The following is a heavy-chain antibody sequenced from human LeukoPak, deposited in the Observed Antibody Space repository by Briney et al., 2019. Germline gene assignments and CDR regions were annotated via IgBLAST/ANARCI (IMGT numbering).Heavy chain of an antibody. V-gene: IGHV1-2*02. D-gene: IGHD4-17*01. J-gene: IGHJ4*02. Sequence: GASVKVSCKASGYTFTGHYMHWVRQAPGQGLEWMGWINPNSGGTNYAQKFQGRVTMTRDTSISTAYMELSRLTSDDTAVYYCATLYGDYVTSDYWGQGTLVTVSS. CDR1: GYTFTGHY. CDR3: ATLYGDYVTSDY. CDR2: INPNSGGT.